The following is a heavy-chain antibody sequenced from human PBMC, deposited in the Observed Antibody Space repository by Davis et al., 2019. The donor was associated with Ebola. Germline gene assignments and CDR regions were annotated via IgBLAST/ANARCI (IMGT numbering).Heavy chain of an antibody. CDR2: IYSGGST. CDR3: ARGMVFDWNEPDDY. J-gene: IGHJ4*02. CDR1: GFTVRRNY. V-gene: IGHV3-66*01. D-gene: IGHD1-1*01. Sequence: GESLNISCAASGFTVRRNYMSWVRQAPGKGLEWASVIYSGGSTYYADSVKGRFTISRDNSKNSLYLQMNSLRAEDTAVYYCARGMVFDWNEPDDYWGQGTLVTVSS.